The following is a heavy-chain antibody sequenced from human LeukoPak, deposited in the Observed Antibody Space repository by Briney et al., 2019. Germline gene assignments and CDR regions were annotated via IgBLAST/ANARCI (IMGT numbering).Heavy chain of an antibody. V-gene: IGHV1-69*01. D-gene: IGHD3-22*01. CDR1: GGTFSSYA. J-gene: IGHJ3*02. CDR2: IIPIFGTA. Sequence: SVKVSCKASGGTFSSYAISWVRQAPGQGLEWVGGIIPIFGTANYAQKFQGRVTITADESTSTAYMELSSLRSEDTAVYYCARDLVVVDDDAFDIWGQGTMVTVSS. CDR3: ARDLVVVDDDAFDI.